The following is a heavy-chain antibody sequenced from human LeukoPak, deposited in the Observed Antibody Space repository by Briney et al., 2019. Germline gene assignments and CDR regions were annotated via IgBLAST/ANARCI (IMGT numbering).Heavy chain of an antibody. CDR1: GFTFSSYW. V-gene: IGHV3-74*01. CDR2: INSDGSST. CDR3: ARGGDYGDYALDY. D-gene: IGHD4-17*01. Sequence: PGGSLRLSCAASGFTFSSYWMHWVRQAPGKGLVWVSRINSDGSSTIYADSVKGRLTISRDNAKNTLYLQVNSLRAEDTAVYYCARGGDYGDYALDYWGQGTLATVSS. J-gene: IGHJ4*02.